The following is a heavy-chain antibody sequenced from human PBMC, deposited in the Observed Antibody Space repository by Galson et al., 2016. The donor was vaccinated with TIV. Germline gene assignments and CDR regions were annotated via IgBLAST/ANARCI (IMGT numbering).Heavy chain of an antibody. V-gene: IGHV1-69*02. CDR1: GGTFISYT. J-gene: IGHJ4*02. D-gene: IGHD3-9*01. CDR3: ARADSVDISSTEC. CDR2: IIPVLGMT. Sequence: SVKVSCKASGGTFISYTLSWVRQAPGQGLEWMGRIIPVLGMTNYAQKFQGRVTITADRFTGTAYLELSSLKPGDTAVYYCARADSVDISSTECWGQGTLVTVSS.